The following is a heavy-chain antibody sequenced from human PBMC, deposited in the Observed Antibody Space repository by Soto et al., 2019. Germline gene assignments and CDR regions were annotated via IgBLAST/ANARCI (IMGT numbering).Heavy chain of an antibody. CDR3: AREPYTPPYYYYYGMDV. Sequence: EVQLVESGGGLVQPGGSLRLSCAASGFTVSSNYMSWVRQAPGKGLEWVSVIYSGGSTYYADSVKGRFTISRDNSKNTLYLQMNSLRAEDTVVYYCAREPYTPPYYYYYGMDVWGQGTTVTVSS. CDR1: GFTVSSNY. CDR2: IYSGGST. D-gene: IGHD1-1*01. V-gene: IGHV3-66*01. J-gene: IGHJ6*02.